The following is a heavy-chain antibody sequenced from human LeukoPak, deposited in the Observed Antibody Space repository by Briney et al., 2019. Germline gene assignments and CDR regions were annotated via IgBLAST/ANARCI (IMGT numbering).Heavy chain of an antibody. V-gene: IGHV3-23*01. J-gene: IGHJ6*02. CDR3: AKDGDTAMKPYYYYYGMDA. CDR2: ISGGGGST. D-gene: IGHD5-18*01. Sequence: GGSLRLSCAASGFTFSSYAMSWVRQAPGKGLEWVSVISGGGGSTYYADSVKAPLTSSRANSQNTLYMQMTRLRAEDTAVYYCAKDGDTAMKPYYYYYGMDAWGQGTPVTVSS. CDR1: GFTFSSYA.